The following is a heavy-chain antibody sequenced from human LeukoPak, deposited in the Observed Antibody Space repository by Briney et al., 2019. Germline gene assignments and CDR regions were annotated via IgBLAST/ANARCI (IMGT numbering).Heavy chain of an antibody. Sequence: GGSLRLSCAASGFTFSSYEMNWVRQAPGMGLEWVSYISSSGSTIYYADSVKGRFTISRDNAKNSLYLQMNSLRAEDTAVYYCARARYNWNGDAFDIWGQGTMVTVSS. CDR1: GFTFSSYE. J-gene: IGHJ3*02. D-gene: IGHD1-20*01. V-gene: IGHV3-48*03. CDR3: ARARYNWNGDAFDI. CDR2: ISSSGSTI.